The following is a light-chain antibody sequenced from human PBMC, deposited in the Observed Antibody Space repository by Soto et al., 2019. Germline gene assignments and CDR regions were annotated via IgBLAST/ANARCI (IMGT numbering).Light chain of an antibody. CDR3: QQYNTYSSLT. J-gene: IGKJ4*01. V-gene: IGKV1-5*01. Sequence: DIQTTQSPSTLSASVGDRVTITCRASQSISSWLAWYQQKLGRAPRLLIYDASSLESGVPSRFSGSGYGTELTLTISSLQPDDFATYYCQQYNTYSSLTFGGGTKVDIK. CDR2: DAS. CDR1: QSISSW.